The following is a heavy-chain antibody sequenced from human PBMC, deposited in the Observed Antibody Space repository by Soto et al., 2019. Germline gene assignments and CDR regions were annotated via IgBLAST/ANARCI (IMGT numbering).Heavy chain of an antibody. J-gene: IGHJ6*02. Sequence: QVQLQQWGAGLLKPSETLSLTCAVYGGSFSGYYWSWIRQPPGKGLEWIGEINHSGSTNYNPSLKRRVTISGDTSKNQFSLKLSSVTAADTAVYYCARVTGRYYYGMDVWGQGTTVTVSS. CDR2: INHSGST. CDR3: ARVTGRYYYGMDV. V-gene: IGHV4-34*01. CDR1: GGSFSGYY.